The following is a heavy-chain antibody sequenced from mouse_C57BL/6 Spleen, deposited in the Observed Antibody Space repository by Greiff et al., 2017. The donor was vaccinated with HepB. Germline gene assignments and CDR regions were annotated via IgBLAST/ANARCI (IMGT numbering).Heavy chain of an antibody. J-gene: IGHJ1*03. V-gene: IGHV1-26*01. CDR1: GYTFTDYY. Sequence: EVQLQQSGPELVKPGASVKISCKASGYTFTDYYMNWVKQSHGKSLEWIGDINPNNGGTSYNQKFKGKATFTVDKSSSTAYMELRSLTSEDSAVYYCARGGYGSSYGYFDVWGTGTTVTVAS. D-gene: IGHD1-1*01. CDR3: ARGGYGSSYGYFDV. CDR2: INPNNGGT.